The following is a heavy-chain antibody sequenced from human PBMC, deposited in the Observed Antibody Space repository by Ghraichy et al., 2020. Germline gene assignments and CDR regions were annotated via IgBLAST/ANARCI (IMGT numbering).Heavy chain of an antibody. CDR1: SSTLTTCG. J-gene: IGHJ4*02. CDR2: ISAYNGNT. V-gene: IGHV1-18*01. CDR3: ARAFLGYCSSTSCYKGGEGTFDY. Sequence: ASVKVSCKGSSSTLTTCGISRVRLAPCQGQKRMGWISAYNGNTNYAQKHQGRVTMTTDTSTSTAYMELRSLRSDDTAVYYCARAFLGYCSSTSCYKGGEGTFDYWGPG. D-gene: IGHD2-2*02.